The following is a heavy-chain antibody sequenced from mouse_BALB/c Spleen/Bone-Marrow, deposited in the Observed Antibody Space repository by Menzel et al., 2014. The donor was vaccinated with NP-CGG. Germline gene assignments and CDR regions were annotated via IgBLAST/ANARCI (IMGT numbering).Heavy chain of an antibody. J-gene: IGHJ2*01. Sequence: EVKLMESGGGLVQPGGSLSLSCAPSGFTFTDYYMSWVRQPPGKALEWLGFIRNKANGYTTEYSASVKGRFTISRDNSQSILYLQMNTLRAEDSATYYRARDRAARATGYYFDYWGQGTTLTVSS. D-gene: IGHD3-1*01. CDR3: ARDRAARATGYYFDY. CDR2: IRNKANGYTT. CDR1: GFTFTDYY. V-gene: IGHV7-3*02.